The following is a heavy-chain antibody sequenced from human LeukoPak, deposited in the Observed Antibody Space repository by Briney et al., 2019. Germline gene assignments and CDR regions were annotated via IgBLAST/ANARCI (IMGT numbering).Heavy chain of an antibody. CDR1: GYTFTGYY. D-gene: IGHD3-9*01. CDR2: INPNSGGT. Sequence: ASVKVSCKASGYTFTGYYMHWVRQAPGQGLEWMGRINPNSGGTNYAQKFQGRVTMTEDTSTDTAYMELSSLRSEDTAVYYCATDQRVYYDILTGYYNDSVYWGQGTLVTVSS. CDR3: ATDQRVYYDILTGYYNDSVY. V-gene: IGHV1-2*06. J-gene: IGHJ4*02.